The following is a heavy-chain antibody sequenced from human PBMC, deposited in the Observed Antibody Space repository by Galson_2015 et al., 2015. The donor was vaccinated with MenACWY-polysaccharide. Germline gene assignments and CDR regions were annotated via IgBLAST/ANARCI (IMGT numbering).Heavy chain of an antibody. CDR1: GVSVSCYY. V-gene: IGHV4-59*02. CDR3: ASAGILSQPDV. Sequence: SESLSLTCTVSGVSVSCYYWSWIRQPPGKGLEWIGYISNSGSTNYNPSLKSRVTLSVDTSKSQFSLKLSSVTAADTVVYYCASAGILSQPDVWCQEPTGPVSS. CDR2: ISNSGST. J-gene: IGHJ6*02.